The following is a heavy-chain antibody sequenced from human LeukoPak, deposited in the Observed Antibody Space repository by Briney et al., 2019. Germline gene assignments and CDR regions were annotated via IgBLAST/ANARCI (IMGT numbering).Heavy chain of an antibody. CDR2: IYYSGST. D-gene: IGHD6-19*01. CDR3: ARCNRDSSGWYPGY. J-gene: IGHJ4*02. Sequence: PSETLSLTCTVSGGSISSSSYYWGWIRQPPGKGLEWIGSIYYSGSTYYNPSLKSRVTISVDTSKNQFSLKLSSVTAADTAVYYCARCNRDSSGWYPGYWGQGTLVTVSS. V-gene: IGHV4-39*07. CDR1: GGSISSSSYY.